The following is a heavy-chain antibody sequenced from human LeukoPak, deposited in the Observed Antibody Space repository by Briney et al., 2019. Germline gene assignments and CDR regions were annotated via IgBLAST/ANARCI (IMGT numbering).Heavy chain of an antibody. J-gene: IGHJ5*02. CDR1: GGSISSYY. Sequence: PSETLSLTCTVSGGSISSYYWSWIRQPPGKGLEWIGYIYYSGSTNYNPSLKSRVTISVDTSKNQFSLKLSSVTAADTAVYYCARAPRIAAHRQYNWFDPWGQGTLVTVSS. D-gene: IGHD6-6*01. CDR2: IYYSGST. V-gene: IGHV4-59*12. CDR3: ARAPRIAAHRQYNWFDP.